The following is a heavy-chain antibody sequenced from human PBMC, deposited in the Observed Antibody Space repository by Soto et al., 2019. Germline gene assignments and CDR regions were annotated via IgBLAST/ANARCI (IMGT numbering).Heavy chain of an antibody. Sequence: QVQLVQSGAEVKKPGASVKVSCKTSGYTFTSYDINWLRQATGQGLEWMGWMNPNSGNTGYAQKFQGRVTMTRDTSISTAEMELSSLRSEDTAVYYCARVMGSSWLYGMDVWGQGTTVTVS. CDR3: ARVMGSSWLYGMDV. V-gene: IGHV1-8*01. CDR1: GYTFTSYD. D-gene: IGHD6-13*01. J-gene: IGHJ6*02. CDR2: MNPNSGNT.